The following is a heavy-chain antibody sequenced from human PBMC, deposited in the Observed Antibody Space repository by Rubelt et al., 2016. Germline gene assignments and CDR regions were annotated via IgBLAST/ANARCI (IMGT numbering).Heavy chain of an antibody. CDR2: IWYDGSNK. D-gene: IGHD2-8*01. CDR3: ASAYCTNGVPQYGMDV. V-gene: IGHV3-33*01. Sequence: GGGVVQPGRSLRLSCAASGFTFSSYGMHWVRQAPGKGLEWVAVIWYDGSNKYYADSVKGRFTISRDNSKNMLYLQMNSLRAEDTAVYYCASAYCTNGVPQYGMDVWGQGTTVTVSS. J-gene: IGHJ6*02. CDR1: GFTFSSYG.